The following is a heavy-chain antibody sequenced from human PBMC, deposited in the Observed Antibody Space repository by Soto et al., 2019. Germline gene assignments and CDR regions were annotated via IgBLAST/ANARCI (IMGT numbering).Heavy chain of an antibody. V-gene: IGHV2-5*02. D-gene: IGHD3-10*01. CDR1: GFSLSTSGVG. CDR3: ARGSGSKAWYYFDY. J-gene: IGHJ4*02. CDR2: IYWDDDK. Sequence: PTLVNPTQTLTLTCTFSGFSLSTSGVGVGWIRQPPGKAPEWLALIYWDDDKRYSPSLKSRLTITKDTSKNQVVLTMTNMDPVDTATYYCARGSGSKAWYYFDYWGQGTLVTVSS.